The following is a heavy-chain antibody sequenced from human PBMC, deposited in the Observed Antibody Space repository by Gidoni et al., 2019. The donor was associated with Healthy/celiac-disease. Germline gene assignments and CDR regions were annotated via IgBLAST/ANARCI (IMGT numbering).Heavy chain of an antibody. CDR2: LRSKAYGGTT. Sequence: EVQLVESGGGLVQPGRSLRLSCTASGFTLGVYAMSWVRQAPGKGLEWVGFLRSKAYGGTTEYAASVKGRFTISRDDSKSIAYLQMNSLKTEDTAVYYCTRDPSILWWSDAFDIWGQGTMVTVSS. CDR3: TRDPSILWWSDAFDI. D-gene: IGHD2-21*01. J-gene: IGHJ3*02. V-gene: IGHV3-49*04. CDR1: GFTLGVYA.